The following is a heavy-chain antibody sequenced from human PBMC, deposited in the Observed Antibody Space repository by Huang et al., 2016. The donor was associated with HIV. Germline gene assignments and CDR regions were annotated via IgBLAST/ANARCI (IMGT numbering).Heavy chain of an antibody. Sequence: EEQLVQSGAEVKKPGESLKISCEGSGYSFAKYWIGWVRQMPGKGLEWMGIIYPDDPDTRYSPPFQGQVSISADKSISTAYLQWSSLKASDTAMYYCARLDTARNYYYYGLDVWGQGTSVIVSS. V-gene: IGHV5-51*01. CDR1: GYSFAKYW. J-gene: IGHJ6*02. D-gene: IGHD5-18*01. CDR3: ARLDTARNYYYYGLDV. CDR2: IYPDDPDT.